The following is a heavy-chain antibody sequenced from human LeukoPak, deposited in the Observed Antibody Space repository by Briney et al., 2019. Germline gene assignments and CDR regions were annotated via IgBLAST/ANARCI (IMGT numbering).Heavy chain of an antibody. J-gene: IGHJ3*02. V-gene: IGHV4-59*01. CDR1: GGSISGYY. D-gene: IGHD7-27*01. CDR2: IYYSGST. Sequence: PSETLSLTCTVSGGSISGYYWSWIRQPPGKGLEWIGYIYYSGSTNYNPSLKSRVTISVDTSKNQFSLKLSSVTAADTAVYYCARDLRTGDAFDIWGQGTMVTVSS. CDR3: ARDLRTGDAFDI.